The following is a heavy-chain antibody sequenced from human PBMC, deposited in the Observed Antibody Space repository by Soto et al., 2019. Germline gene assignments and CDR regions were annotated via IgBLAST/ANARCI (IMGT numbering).Heavy chain of an antibody. V-gene: IGHV3-23*01. CDR2: IGGSGGST. CDR1: GFTFSSYI. D-gene: IGHD3-3*01. CDR3: ARAQDYDFWSGYHRASDYYYFMDV. Sequence: GGSLRLSCAASGFTFSSYIMTWVRQAPGKGLEWVSAIGGSGGSTYYADSVKGRFTISRDNAKNTLYLQMNSLRAEDTAVYYCARAQDYDFWSGYHRASDYYYFMDVWGKGTTVTVSS. J-gene: IGHJ6*03.